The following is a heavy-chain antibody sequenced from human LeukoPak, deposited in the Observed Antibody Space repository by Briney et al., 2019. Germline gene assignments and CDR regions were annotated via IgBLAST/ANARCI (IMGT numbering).Heavy chain of an antibody. D-gene: IGHD3-22*01. V-gene: IGHV3-74*01. Sequence: RGSLRLSCAASRFTFSRYWMHWVRHPPGKGLVWVSRINSDGSSTSYADSVKGRFTISRDNAKNTLYLQMNSLRAEDTAVYYCARETDSSGYYIDYWGQGTLVTVSS. CDR3: ARETDSSGYYIDY. J-gene: IGHJ4*02. CDR2: INSDGSST. CDR1: RFTFSRYW.